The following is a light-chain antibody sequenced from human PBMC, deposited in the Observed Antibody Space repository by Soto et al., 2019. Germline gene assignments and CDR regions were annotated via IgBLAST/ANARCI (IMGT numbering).Light chain of an antibody. CDR2: KAS. CDR1: QTISSW. CDR3: QQLNSYLLT. V-gene: IGKV1-5*03. J-gene: IGKJ4*01. Sequence: DIQMTQSPSTLSGSVGDRVTITCRASQTISSWLAWYQQKPGKAPKLLIYKASTLKSGVPSRFSGSGSGTEFTLTISSLQPDDFATYSCQQLNSYLLTFGGGTKVDI.